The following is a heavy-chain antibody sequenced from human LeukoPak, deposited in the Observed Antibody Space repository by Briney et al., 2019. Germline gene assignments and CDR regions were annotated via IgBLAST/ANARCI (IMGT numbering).Heavy chain of an antibody. J-gene: IGHJ6*03. Sequence: PSETLSLTCTVSGGSISSYYWSWIRQPPGKGLEWIGYIHYSGSTNYNPSLRSRVTISADRSKSQFSLKLSPVTAADTAVYFCARDQGYMDVWGKGTTVTVSS. CDR3: ARDQGYMDV. V-gene: IGHV4-59*01. CDR1: GGSISSYY. CDR2: IHYSGST.